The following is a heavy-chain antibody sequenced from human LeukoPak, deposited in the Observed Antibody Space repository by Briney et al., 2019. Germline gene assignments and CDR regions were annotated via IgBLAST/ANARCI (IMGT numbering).Heavy chain of an antibody. Sequence: GASVKVSCKASGGTFSSYAISWVRQAPGQGLDWMGGIIPIFGTANYAQKFQGRVTITADEYTSTAYIELSSMRSEDTAVYYCARSPSTASVDYYYYYGMDVWGKGTTVTVSS. V-gene: IGHV1-69*13. CDR2: IIPIFGTA. CDR1: GGTFSSYA. D-gene: IGHD4-23*01. J-gene: IGHJ6*04. CDR3: ARSPSTASVDYYYYYGMDV.